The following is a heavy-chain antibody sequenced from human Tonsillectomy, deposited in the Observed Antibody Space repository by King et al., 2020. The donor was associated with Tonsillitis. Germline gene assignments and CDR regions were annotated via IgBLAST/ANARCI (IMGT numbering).Heavy chain of an antibody. J-gene: IGHJ4*02. D-gene: IGHD4-17*01. CDR2: ISYDGSNK. CDR3: ARGTIYGDYEYFDY. Sequence: EQLVQSGGGVVQPGRSLRLSCAASGFTFSSYAMHWVRQAPGKGLEWVALISYDGSNKYYADSVKGRFTISRDNSKNTLYLQMNSLRAEDTAVYYCARGTIYGDYEYFDYWGQGTLVTVSS. CDR1: GFTFSSYA. V-gene: IGHV3-30*04.